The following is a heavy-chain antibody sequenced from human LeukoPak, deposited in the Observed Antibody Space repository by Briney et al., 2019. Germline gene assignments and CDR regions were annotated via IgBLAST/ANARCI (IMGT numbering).Heavy chain of an antibody. D-gene: IGHD2-15*01. J-gene: IGHJ4*02. Sequence: GGSLRLSCAASGFTFSTYGMHWVRQAPGKGPEWVAVISNDGSNKYHAESVKGRFTISRDNSKNTLYLQMNSLRAEDTAVNYCAKDAGHCRGGSCYRQDYWGQGTLVTVSS. CDR3: AKDAGHCRGGSCYRQDY. CDR2: ISNDGSNK. V-gene: IGHV3-30*18. CDR1: GFTFSTYG.